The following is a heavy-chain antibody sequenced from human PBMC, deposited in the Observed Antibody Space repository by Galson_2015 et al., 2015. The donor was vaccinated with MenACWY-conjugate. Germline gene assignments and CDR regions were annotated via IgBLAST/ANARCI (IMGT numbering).Heavy chain of an antibody. CDR3: ARDLYLTRAHDIFTLPAC. CDR1: GYIFSNYG. V-gene: IGHV1-18*01. D-gene: IGHD3-9*01. J-gene: IGHJ1*01. Sequence: SVKVSCKASGYIFSNYGISWVRQAPGQGLEWMGWISAHNGDTDYGQNLQGRVTITTDTSTSATYMELSSLRSEDTAVYYCARDLYLTRAHDIFTLPACWGQGPLVPVSS. CDR2: ISAHNGDT.